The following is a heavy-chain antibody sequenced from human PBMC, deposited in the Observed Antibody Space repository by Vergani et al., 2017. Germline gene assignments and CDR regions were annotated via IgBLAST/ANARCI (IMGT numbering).Heavy chain of an antibody. V-gene: IGHV3-7*01. CDR2: IKQDGSEK. CDR1: GFTFSSYW. J-gene: IGHJ6*02. D-gene: IGHD1-26*01. Sequence: EVQLVESGGGLVQPGGSLRLSCAASGFTFSSYWMSWVRQAPGKGLEWVANIKQDGSEKYYVDSVKGRFTISRDNAKNSLYLQMNSLRAEDTAVYYCARELGYSGSYEGYYYGMDVWGQGTTVTVSS. CDR3: ARELGYSGSYEGYYYGMDV.